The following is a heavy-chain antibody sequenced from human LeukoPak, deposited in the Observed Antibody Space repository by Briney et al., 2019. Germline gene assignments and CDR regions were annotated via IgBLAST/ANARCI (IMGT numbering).Heavy chain of an antibody. CDR3: ARDHYRAWRWLQQNSLVY. V-gene: IGHV1-18*01. CDR2: ISAYNGNT. Sequence: ASVKVSCKASGYTFTSYGISWVRQAPGQGREWMGWISAYNGNTNYAQTLQGRVAMTTDTSTSTAYMQLTSLRSDGTAVYYCARDHYRAWRWLQQNSLVYCGQGTPVTVSS. J-gene: IGHJ4*02. CDR1: GYTFTSYG. D-gene: IGHD5-24*01.